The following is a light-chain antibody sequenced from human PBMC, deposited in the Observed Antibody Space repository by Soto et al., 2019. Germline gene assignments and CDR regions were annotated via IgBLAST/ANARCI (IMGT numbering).Light chain of an antibody. V-gene: IGLV2-14*03. J-gene: IGLJ1*01. CDR1: SSDVGGYNF. CDR3: CSYTSSSTHV. CDR2: DVN. Sequence: QSALTQPASVSGSPGQSITVSCTGTSSDVGGYNFVSWYQQHPGKVPKLMIFDVNRRPSGVSDRFSGSKSGNTASLTISGLQAEDEGDYYCCSYTSSSTHVFGSGTKVTVL.